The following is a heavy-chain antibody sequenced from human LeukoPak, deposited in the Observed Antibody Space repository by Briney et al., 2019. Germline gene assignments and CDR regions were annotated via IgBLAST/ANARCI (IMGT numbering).Heavy chain of an antibody. CDR3: ATRRYYDSSGYYSGVVDY. CDR2: FDPEDGET. CDR1: GYSLTELS. D-gene: IGHD3-22*01. Sequence: ASVKVSCKVSGYSLTELSMHWVRQAPGKGLEWMGSFDPEDGETIYAQKFQGRVTMTEDTSTDTAYMELSSLRSEDTAVYYCATRRYYDSSGYYSGVVDYWGQGTLVTVSS. J-gene: IGHJ4*02. V-gene: IGHV1-24*01.